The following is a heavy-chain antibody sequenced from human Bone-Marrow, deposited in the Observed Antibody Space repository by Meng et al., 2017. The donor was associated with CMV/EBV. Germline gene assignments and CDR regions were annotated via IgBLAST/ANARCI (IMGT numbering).Heavy chain of an antibody. CDR2: ISSSSSTI. CDR3: AKDVYYYGSGSTGCFDL. V-gene: IGHV3-48*04. D-gene: IGHD3-10*01. CDR1: GFTFSIYS. J-gene: IGHJ2*01. Sequence: GESLKISCAASGFTFSIYSMNWVRQAPGKGLEWVSYISSSSSTIYYADSVKGRFTISRDNAKNSLYLQMNSLRAEDTALYYCAKDVYYYGSGSTGCFDLWGRGTLVTVSS.